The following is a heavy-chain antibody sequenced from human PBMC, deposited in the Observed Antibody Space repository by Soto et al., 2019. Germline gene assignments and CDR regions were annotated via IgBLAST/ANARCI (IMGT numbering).Heavy chain of an antibody. D-gene: IGHD6-6*01. J-gene: IGHJ4*02. CDR2: ISGSGGST. Sequence: GGSLRLSCAASGFTFSSYAMSWVRQAPGKGLEWVSAISGSGGSTYYADSVKGRFTISRDNSKNTVDLEVSSLRAEDTALYYCAKSRSSSRLYLDYWGQGTLVTVSS. CDR1: GFTFSSYA. CDR3: AKSRSSSRLYLDY. V-gene: IGHV3-23*01.